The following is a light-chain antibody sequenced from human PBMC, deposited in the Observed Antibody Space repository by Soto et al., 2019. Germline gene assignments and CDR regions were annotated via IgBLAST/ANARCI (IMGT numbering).Light chain of an antibody. Sequence: EIQMTQSPSTLSASVGDRVTITCRASQSISSWLAWYQQKPGKAPKLLIYKASSLESGVPSRFSGSGSGTEFTLTISSLQPDDFATYYCQQYNSSPWTFGLGTKVEIK. CDR2: KAS. V-gene: IGKV1-5*03. J-gene: IGKJ1*01. CDR1: QSISSW. CDR3: QQYNSSPWT.